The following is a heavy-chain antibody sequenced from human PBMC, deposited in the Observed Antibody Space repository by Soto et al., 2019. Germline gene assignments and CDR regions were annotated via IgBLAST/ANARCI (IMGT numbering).Heavy chain of an antibody. Sequence: SSVKVSCKASGGTFSSYAISWVRQAPGQGLEWMGGIIPIFGTANYAQKFQGRVTITADESTSTAYMELSSLRSEDTAVYYCARTLYDTAMDLAFDYWGQEPWSPSPQ. CDR3: ARTLYDTAMDLAFDY. CDR2: IIPIFGTA. J-gene: IGHJ4*01. D-gene: IGHD5-18*01. CDR1: GGTFSSYA. V-gene: IGHV1-69*13.